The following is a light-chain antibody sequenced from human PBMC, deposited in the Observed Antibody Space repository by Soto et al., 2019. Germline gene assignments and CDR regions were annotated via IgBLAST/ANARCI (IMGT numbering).Light chain of an antibody. V-gene: IGLV2-11*01. CDR2: DVS. CDR1: SSDVGGYNY. CDR3: CSYAGSYTEV. Sequence: QSVLTQPRSVSGSPGQSVTISCTGTSSDVGGYNYVSWYQQHPGKAPKFMIYDVSKRPSGVPDRFSGSKSGNTASLTISGLQAEDEADYYCCSYAGSYTEVFGGGPKLTVL. J-gene: IGLJ2*01.